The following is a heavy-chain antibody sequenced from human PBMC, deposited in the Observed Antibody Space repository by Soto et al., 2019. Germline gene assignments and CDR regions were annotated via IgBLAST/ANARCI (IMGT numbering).Heavy chain of an antibody. CDR3: ARRGSAYCGGDCYSGGMDV. CDR2: IYYSGST. D-gene: IGHD2-21*02. Sequence: QVQLQESGPGLVKPSETLSLTCTVSGGSISSYYWSWIRQPPGKGLEWIGYIYYSGSTNYNPSLKSRITISVDTSKNQFSLKLSSVTAADPAVYYCARRGSAYCGGDCYSGGMDVWGQGTTVTVSS. V-gene: IGHV4-59*08. CDR1: GGSISSYY. J-gene: IGHJ6*02.